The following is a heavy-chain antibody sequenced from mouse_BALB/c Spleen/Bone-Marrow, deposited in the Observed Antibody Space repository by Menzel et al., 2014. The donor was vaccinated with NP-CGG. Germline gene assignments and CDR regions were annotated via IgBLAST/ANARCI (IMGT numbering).Heavy chain of an antibody. D-gene: IGHD2-1*01. CDR3: ARNGNYGAWFAY. V-gene: IGHV14-3*02. CDR2: IDPANGNT. CDR1: GFNIKDTY. J-gene: IGHJ3*01. Sequence: DVQLQESGAELVKPGASVKLSCTASGFNIKDTYMHWVKQRPEQGLEGIGRIDPANGNTKYDPKFQGKATITADTSSNTAYLQLSSLTSEDTAVYYCARNGNYGAWFAYWGQGTLVTVSA.